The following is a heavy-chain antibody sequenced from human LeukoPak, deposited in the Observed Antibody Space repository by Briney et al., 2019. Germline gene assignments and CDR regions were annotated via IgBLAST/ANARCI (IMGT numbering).Heavy chain of an antibody. CDR1: GGSISSYY. CDR3: ARGSAGTTEDFDY. Sequence: SETLSLTCTVSGGSISSYYWSWIRQPPGKGLEWIGHIYYSGSTNYNPSLKSRVTISVDTSKNQFSLKLSSVTAADTAVYYCARGSAGTTEDFDYWGQGTLVTVSS. J-gene: IGHJ4*02. V-gene: IGHV4-59*01. D-gene: IGHD1-1*01. CDR2: IYYSGST.